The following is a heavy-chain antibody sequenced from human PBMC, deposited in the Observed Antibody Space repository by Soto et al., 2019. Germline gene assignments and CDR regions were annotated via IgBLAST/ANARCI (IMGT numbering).Heavy chain of an antibody. J-gene: IGHJ6*03. V-gene: IGHV3-13*01. D-gene: IGHD3-16*01. Sequence: EVQLVESGGGLVQPGGSLRLSCAASGFTFSSYDMHWVRQTTGKGLEWVSTINTAGDTYYPGSVKGRFTVSRENAKNSLYLQMNSLRAGDTAVYYCAKGGVAGYYYMDVCGKGTTVTVSS. CDR2: INTAGDT. CDR1: GFTFSSYD. CDR3: AKGGVAGYYYMDV.